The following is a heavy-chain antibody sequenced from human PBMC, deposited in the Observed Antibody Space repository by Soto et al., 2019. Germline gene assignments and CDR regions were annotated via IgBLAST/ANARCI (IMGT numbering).Heavy chain of an antibody. CDR2: ISAHNGNT. Sequence: QVHLVQSGAEVKKPGASVKVSCKGSGYGFTTYGITWVRQAPGQGLEGMAWISAHNGNTNYAQKPQGRVTGTRDTATGTAYMELRSLRSDDAAVYYWARGRYGDYWGQGALVTVSS. CDR3: ARGRYGDY. J-gene: IGHJ4*02. CDR1: GYGFTTYG. D-gene: IGHD1-1*01. V-gene: IGHV1-18*01.